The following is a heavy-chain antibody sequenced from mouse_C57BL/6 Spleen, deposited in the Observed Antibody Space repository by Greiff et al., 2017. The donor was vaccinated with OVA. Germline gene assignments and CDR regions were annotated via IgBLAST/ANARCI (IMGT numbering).Heavy chain of an antibody. D-gene: IGHD4-1*01. CDR1: GFTFSSYA. CDR2: ISDGGSYT. CDR3: ARDLGVRYYAMDY. V-gene: IGHV5-4*01. Sequence: DVMLVESGGGLVKPGGSLKLSCAASGFTFSSYAMSWVRQTPEKRLEWVATISDGGSYTYYPDNVKGRFTISRDNAKNNLYLQMSHLKSEDPAMYYCARDLGVRYYAMDYWGQGTSVTVSS. J-gene: IGHJ4*01.